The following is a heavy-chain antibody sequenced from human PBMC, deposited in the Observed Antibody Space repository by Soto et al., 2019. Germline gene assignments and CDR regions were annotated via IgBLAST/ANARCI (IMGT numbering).Heavy chain of an antibody. V-gene: IGHV3-33*01. Sequence: GGSLRLSCAASGFTFSSYGMHWVRQAPGKGLEWVAVIWYDGSNKYYADSVKGRFTISRDNSKNTLYLQMNSLRAEDTAVYYCARDRDYYDSSDLFDYWGQGTLVTVSS. CDR3: ARDRDYYDSSDLFDY. J-gene: IGHJ4*02. CDR1: GFTFSSYG. CDR2: IWYDGSNK. D-gene: IGHD3-22*01.